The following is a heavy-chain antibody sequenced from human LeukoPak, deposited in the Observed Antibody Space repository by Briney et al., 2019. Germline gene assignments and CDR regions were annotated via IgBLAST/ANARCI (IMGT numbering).Heavy chain of an antibody. D-gene: IGHD3-10*01. Sequence: GESLRLSCVASGFTFSDYSMTWIRQAPGKGLAWVSYISGTSDYTNYADSVKGRFTISRDNAKNSLYLQMNSLRDEDTAVYYCARVGEFDYWGQGTLVTVSS. CDR2: ISGTSDYT. CDR3: ARVGEFDY. CDR1: GFTFSDYS. J-gene: IGHJ4*02. V-gene: IGHV3-11*06.